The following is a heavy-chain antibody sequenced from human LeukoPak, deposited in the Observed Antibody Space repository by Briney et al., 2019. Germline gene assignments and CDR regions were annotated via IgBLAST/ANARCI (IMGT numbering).Heavy chain of an antibody. Sequence: GGSVRLSCEASGFAFSRYAMSWVRQAPGKGLEWVSAISGSGGSTYYADSVKGRFTISRDNSKNTLYLQMNSLRAEDTAVYYCAKAYYYDSSGYYPYYFDYWGQGTLVTVSS. CDR3: AKAYYYDSSGYYPYYFDY. CDR1: GFAFSRYA. CDR2: ISGSGGST. V-gene: IGHV3-23*01. D-gene: IGHD3-22*01. J-gene: IGHJ4*02.